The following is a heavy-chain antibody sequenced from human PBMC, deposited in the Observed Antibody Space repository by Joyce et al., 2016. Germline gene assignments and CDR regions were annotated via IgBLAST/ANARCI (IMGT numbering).Heavy chain of an antibody. V-gene: IGHV3-13*01. CDR2: LRPSGDA. CDR3: ARARVGADAFDI. J-gene: IGHJ3*02. CDR1: GFTFSSYD. D-gene: IGHD1-26*01. Sequence: EVQLVESGGDLVPPGGSLRLSCAASGFTFSSYDIHWVRQATGKGLEWVSGLRPSGDAYYLGSVRGRFTISRENAKNSVFLQMSSLGAGDSAVYFCARARVGADAFDIWGQGTVVTVSS.